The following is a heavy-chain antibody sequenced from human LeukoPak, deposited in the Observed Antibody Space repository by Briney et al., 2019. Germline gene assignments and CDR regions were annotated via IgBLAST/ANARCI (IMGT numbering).Heavy chain of an antibody. CDR3: ARPLPYCSSTSCYYYYGMDV. D-gene: IGHD2-2*01. CDR2: ISSSSSYI. CDR1: GFTFSSYS. J-gene: IGHJ6*02. V-gene: IGHV3-21*01. Sequence: GGSLRLSCAASGFTFSSYSMNWVRQAPGKGLEWVSSISSSSSYIYYADSVKGRFTISRDNAKNSLYLQMNSLRAEDTAVYYCARPLPYCSSTSCYYYYGMDVWAKGPRSPSP.